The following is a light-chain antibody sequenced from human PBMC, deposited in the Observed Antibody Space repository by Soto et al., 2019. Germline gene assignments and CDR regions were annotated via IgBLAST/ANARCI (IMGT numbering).Light chain of an antibody. CDR3: QQSYSTPL. V-gene: IGKV1-39*01. CDR1: QSISSY. CDR2: AAS. Sequence: DIQMTQSPSSLSASVGDRVTITCRASQSISSYLNWYQQKPGKAPNLLISAASSLQSGVPSRFSGSGSGTDFTLTISSLQPEDSATYYCQQSYSTPLFGGGTKVEIK. J-gene: IGKJ4*01.